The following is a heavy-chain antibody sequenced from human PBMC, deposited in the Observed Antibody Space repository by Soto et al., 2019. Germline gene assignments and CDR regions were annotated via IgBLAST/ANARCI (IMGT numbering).Heavy chain of an antibody. CDR1: GFTFSSYG. CDR3: ARDLMTAIVAVDAPIVDY. CDR2: ILYDGSNK. J-gene: IGHJ4*02. Sequence: PGGSLRLSCAASGFTFSSYGMHWVRQAPGKGLEWVAVILYDGSNKYYADSVKGRFTISRDNSKNTLYLQMNSLRAEDTAVYYCARDLMTAIVAVDAPIVDYWGQGTLVTVSS. D-gene: IGHD3-22*01. V-gene: IGHV3-33*01.